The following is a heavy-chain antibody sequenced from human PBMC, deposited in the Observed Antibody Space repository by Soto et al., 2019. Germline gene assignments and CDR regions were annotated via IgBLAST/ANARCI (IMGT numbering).Heavy chain of an antibody. D-gene: IGHD6-13*01. V-gene: IGHV4-39*01. CDR2: IYYSGST. Sequence: SETLSLTCTVSGGSISSSSYYWGWIRQPPGKGLEWIGSIYYSGSTYYNPSLKSRVTISVDTSKNQFSLKLSSVTAADTAVYYCARHMPYSSSSDRDYYYYYMDVWGKGTTVSVSS. CDR3: ARHMPYSSSSDRDYYYYYMDV. J-gene: IGHJ6*03. CDR1: GGSISSSSYY.